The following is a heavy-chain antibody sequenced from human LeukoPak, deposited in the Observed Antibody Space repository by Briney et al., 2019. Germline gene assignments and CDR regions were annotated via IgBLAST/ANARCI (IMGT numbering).Heavy chain of an antibody. V-gene: IGHV3-48*03. Sequence: GGSLRLSCAASGFTFSSYEMNWVRQAPGKGLEWVSYISSSGSTIYYAGSVKGRFTISRDNAKNSLYLQMNSLRAEDTAVYYCARDGPVTPRIYYYYGMDVWGQGTTATVSS. CDR1: GFTFSSYE. D-gene: IGHD4-17*01. CDR2: ISSSGSTI. J-gene: IGHJ6*02. CDR3: ARDGPVTPRIYYYYGMDV.